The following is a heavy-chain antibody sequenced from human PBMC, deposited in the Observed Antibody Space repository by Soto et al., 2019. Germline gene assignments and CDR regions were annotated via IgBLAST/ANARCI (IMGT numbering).Heavy chain of an antibody. CDR2: IYYSGST. CDR1: GGSVSSGSYY. V-gene: IGHV4-61*01. J-gene: IGHJ3*02. CDR3: ARTLYYYDSSGYYYGDAFDI. D-gene: IGHD3-22*01. Sequence: SETLSLTCTVSGGSVSSGSYYWSWIRQPPGKGLEWIGYIYYSGSTNYNPSLKSRVTISVDTSKNQFSLKLSSVTAADTAVYYCARTLYYYDSSGYYYGDAFDIWGQGTMVTVSS.